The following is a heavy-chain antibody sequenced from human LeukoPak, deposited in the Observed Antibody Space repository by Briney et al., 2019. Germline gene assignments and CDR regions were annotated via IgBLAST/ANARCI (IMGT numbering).Heavy chain of an antibody. Sequence: GGSLRLSCVASGFTFSTYSMNWVRQAPGKGLEWVSYISSSGSTIYYADSVKGRFTISRGNAKNSLYLQMNSLRAEDTAVYYCAELGITMIGGVWGKGTTVTISS. CDR3: AELGITMIGGV. J-gene: IGHJ6*04. CDR1: GFTFSTYS. CDR2: ISSSGSTI. D-gene: IGHD3-10*02. V-gene: IGHV3-48*04.